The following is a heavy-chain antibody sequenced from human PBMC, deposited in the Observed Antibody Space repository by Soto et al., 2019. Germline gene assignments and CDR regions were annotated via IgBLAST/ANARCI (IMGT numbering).Heavy chain of an antibody. CDR2: MDPNSGVA. CDR3: AKTIDTPSGVSSRGRGALLDY. Sequence: QVHLVQSGAEVRKPGASVKVSCKAFGYTFTTNDINWVRQAPGQGLEWLGWMDPNSGVAGYAQKFQGRVIMTRDTSTSTAHMELSGLTSEDTAVYYCAKTIDTPSGVSSRGRGALLDYWGQGTLVTVSS. CDR1: GYTFTTND. J-gene: IGHJ4*02. V-gene: IGHV1-8*02. D-gene: IGHD2-2*01.